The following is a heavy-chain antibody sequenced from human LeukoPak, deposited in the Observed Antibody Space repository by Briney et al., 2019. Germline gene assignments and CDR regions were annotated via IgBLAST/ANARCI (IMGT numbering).Heavy chain of an antibody. J-gene: IGHJ4*02. CDR2: IYPGDSDT. Sequence: GESLKISCKCSGYTFSTYWIAWVRQLPGKGLEWMGTIYPGDSDTRYGPSFQGQVTISADKSINAAYLQWSSLKASDTAMYYCARNPTVAVMCAGHVDYWGQGTLVSVSS. CDR3: ARNPTVAVMCAGHVDY. D-gene: IGHD3-16*01. V-gene: IGHV5-51*01. CDR1: GYTFSTYW.